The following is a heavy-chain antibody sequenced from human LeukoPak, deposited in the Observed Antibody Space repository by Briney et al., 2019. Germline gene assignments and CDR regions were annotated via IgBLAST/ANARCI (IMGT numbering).Heavy chain of an antibody. CDR2: IYPGDSDT. J-gene: IGHJ3*02. D-gene: IGHD6-6*01. Sequence: GESLKISCKGSGYSFTSYWIGWVRQMPGKGLEWMGIIYPGDSDTRYSPSFQGQVTISADKSISTAYLQWSSLKASDTAMYYCARHAIAARSNSDDAFDIWGQGTMVTVSS. V-gene: IGHV5-51*01. CDR1: GYSFTSYW. CDR3: ARHAIAARSNSDDAFDI.